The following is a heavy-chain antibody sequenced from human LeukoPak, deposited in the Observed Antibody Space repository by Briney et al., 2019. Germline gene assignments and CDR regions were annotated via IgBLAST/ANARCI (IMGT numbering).Heavy chain of an antibody. J-gene: IGHJ4*02. Sequence: SETLSLTCAVSGGSISTGNWWSWVRQPPGKGLEWIGEMYHSGSANYNPSLKSRLSISIDKSKNQFSLKLGSVTAADTAVYFCAKKTFTGGDFDYWGRGILVTVSS. CDR3: AKKTFTGGDFDY. CDR1: GGSISTGNW. V-gene: IGHV4-4*02. CDR2: MYHSGSA. D-gene: IGHD2-8*02.